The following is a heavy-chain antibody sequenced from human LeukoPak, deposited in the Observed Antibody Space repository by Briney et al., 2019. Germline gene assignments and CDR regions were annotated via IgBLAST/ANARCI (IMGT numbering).Heavy chain of an antibody. Sequence: GESLKISCKGSGYSFTNYWIGWVRQMPGKGLEWMGIIYPGDSDTRYSPSFQGQVTISADKSISTAYLQWSSLKASDTAMYYCARTKSYYDSSAYRNPGAFDLWGQRTLVTVSS. CDR1: GYSFTNYW. V-gene: IGHV5-51*01. CDR3: ARTKSYYDSSAYRNPGAFDL. D-gene: IGHD3-22*01. CDR2: IYPGDSDT. J-gene: IGHJ4*02.